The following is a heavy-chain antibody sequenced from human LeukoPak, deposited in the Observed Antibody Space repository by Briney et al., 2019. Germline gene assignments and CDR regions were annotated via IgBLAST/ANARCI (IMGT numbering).Heavy chain of an antibody. D-gene: IGHD3-10*01. CDR2: ISGSGGST. V-gene: IGHV3-23*01. CDR1: GITFNNYA. Sequence: GGSLRLSCAASGITFNNYAFTWVRQAPGKGLEWVSAISGSGGSTYYADSVKGRFTISRDNSKNTLYLQMNSLRAEDTAVYCCAKEGVTMVRGAYYFDYWGQGTLVTVSS. CDR3: AKEGVTMVRGAYYFDY. J-gene: IGHJ4*02.